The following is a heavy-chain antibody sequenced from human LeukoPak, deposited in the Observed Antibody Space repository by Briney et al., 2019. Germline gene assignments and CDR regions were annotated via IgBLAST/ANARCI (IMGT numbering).Heavy chain of an antibody. D-gene: IGHD4/OR15-4a*01. V-gene: IGHV4-4*09. CDR3: ASLKVSVVLGAISYYMDV. CDR1: GASISNFY. J-gene: IGHJ6*03. CDR2: IYPSGTT. Sequence: SETLSITCTVSGASISNFYWSWVRRPRGKGLEWIGYIYPSGTTNYNPSLQSRVTMSLDTSKNQLSLRLSSVTAADTAVYFCASLKVSVVLGAISYYMDVWGKGTTVTVSS.